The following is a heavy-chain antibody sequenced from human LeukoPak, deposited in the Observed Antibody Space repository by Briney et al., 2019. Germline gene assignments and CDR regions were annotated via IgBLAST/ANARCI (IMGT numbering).Heavy chain of an antibody. CDR1: GYTFSTYD. D-gene: IGHD6-13*01. V-gene: IGHV1-8*01. CDR3: ARGRGQQLASYYYYMDV. Sequence: ASVKVSCKASGYTFSTYDVIWVRQATGQGLEWMGWMNPNSGNTGYAQKFQGRVTITRNTSISTAYMELSSLRSEDTAVYYCARGRGQQLASYYYYMDVWGKGTTVTVSS. CDR2: MNPNSGNT. J-gene: IGHJ6*03.